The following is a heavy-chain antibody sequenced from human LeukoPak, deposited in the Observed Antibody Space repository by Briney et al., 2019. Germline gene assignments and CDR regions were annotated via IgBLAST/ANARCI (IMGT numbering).Heavy chain of an antibody. CDR2: ISYDGSNK. Sequence: PGRSVRLSRGVSGFAFRGYGMQWVRHARGGGLEWVALISYDGSNKYYAESVKGRLTVSRDNSKNTLYRQMDSLRAEDTAVYFCTRDEPRYCSDSNCYSFDYCGQGTLCSVS. CDR1: GFAFRGYG. J-gene: IGHJ4*02. V-gene: IGHV3-30-3*01. D-gene: IGHD2-2*01. CDR3: TRDEPRYCSDSNCYSFDY.